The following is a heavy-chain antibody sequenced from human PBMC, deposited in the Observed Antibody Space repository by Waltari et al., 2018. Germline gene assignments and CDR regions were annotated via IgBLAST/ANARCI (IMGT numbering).Heavy chain of an antibody. V-gene: IGHV3-23*01. D-gene: IGHD5-12*01. J-gene: IGHJ4*02. CDR1: GFTFSNCT. Sequence: EVQLLESGGGLAQPGGSLRLSCAASGFTFSNCTMSWVRQAPGKGWGRCSGITGSGDATYYADSVKGRFTISRDNSKNTLYLQMNNLRAEDTAVYYCAKSPKVATIFDYWGQGTLVTVS. CDR2: ITGSGDAT. CDR3: AKSPKVATIFDY.